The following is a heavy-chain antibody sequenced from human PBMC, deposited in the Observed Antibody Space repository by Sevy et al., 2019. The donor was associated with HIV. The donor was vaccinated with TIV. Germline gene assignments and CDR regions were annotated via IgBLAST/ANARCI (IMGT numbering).Heavy chain of an antibody. CDR1: GGTFSNYA. J-gene: IGHJ6*02. V-gene: IGHV1-69*13. CDR3: AGSYFDSSGYSPLYYYGMDV. D-gene: IGHD3-22*01. Sequence: ASVKVSCKASGGTFSNYAISWVRQAPGQGLEWMGGFIPMFDTANYAQNFQGKVTLTADGSTTTAYMELSSLRSDDTAVYYCAGSYFDSSGYSPLYYYGMDVWGQGTTATVSS. CDR2: FIPMFDTA.